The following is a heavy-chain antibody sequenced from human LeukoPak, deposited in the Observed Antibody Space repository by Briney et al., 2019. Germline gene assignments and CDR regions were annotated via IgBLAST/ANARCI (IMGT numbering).Heavy chain of an antibody. CDR1: VFTFDDYA. J-gene: IGHJ4*02. CDR2: ISRNSGSI. Sequence: GGSLRLSCAASVFTFDDYAMHWVRHAPGKGMERVSGISRNSGSIGYADSVKGRFTIYRDNAKNSLYLQMNSLRAEDTALYYCAKDKGYSSSRIDYWGQGTLVIVSS. D-gene: IGHD6-13*01. CDR3: AKDKGYSSSRIDY. V-gene: IGHV3-9*01.